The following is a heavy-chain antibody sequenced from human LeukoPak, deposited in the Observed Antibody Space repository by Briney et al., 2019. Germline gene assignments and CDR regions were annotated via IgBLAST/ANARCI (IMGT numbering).Heavy chain of an antibody. CDR2: INHSGST. Sequence: SETLSLTCAVYGGSFSGYYWSWIRQPPGKGLEWIGEINHSGSTNYNPSLKSRVTISVDTSKNQFSLKLSSVTAADTAVYYCAGGYCSSTSCHRYFGYWGQGTLVTVSS. V-gene: IGHV4-34*01. D-gene: IGHD2-2*01. J-gene: IGHJ4*02. CDR3: AGGYCSSTSCHRYFGY. CDR1: GGSFSGYY.